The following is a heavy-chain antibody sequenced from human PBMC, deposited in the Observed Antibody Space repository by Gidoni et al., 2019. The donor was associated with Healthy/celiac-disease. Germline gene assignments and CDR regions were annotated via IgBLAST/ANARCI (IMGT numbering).Heavy chain of an antibody. CDR2: ISGSGGST. J-gene: IGHJ3*02. V-gene: IGHV3-23*01. CDR1: GVFSSYA. CDR3: AKDHTEYSSGWNDAVDI. Sequence: AAVGVFSSYAMSWVRQAPGKGLEWIAAISGSGGSTYFADSVKGRFTISRDKSKKTLYLQINSLRAVDTAGYYCAKDHTEYSSGWNDAVDIWGQGKMGSVSS. D-gene: IGHD6-19*01.